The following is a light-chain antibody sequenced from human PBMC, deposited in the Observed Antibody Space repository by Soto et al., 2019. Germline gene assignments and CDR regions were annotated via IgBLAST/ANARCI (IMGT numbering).Light chain of an antibody. V-gene: IGKV3-15*01. CDR1: QSVGTN. Sequence: EIVMTQSPATLSVSPGERATLSCRASQSVGTNLAWSQQKPGQAPRLLIYGASTRATRIPARFSGSGSGTEFTLTISSLQSEDFAIYYCQQYNNWLRTFGGGTKVEIK. CDR3: QQYNNWLRT. J-gene: IGKJ4*01. CDR2: GAS.